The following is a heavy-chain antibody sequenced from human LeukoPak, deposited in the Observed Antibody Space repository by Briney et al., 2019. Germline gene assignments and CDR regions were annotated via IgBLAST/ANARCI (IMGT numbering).Heavy chain of an antibody. CDR2: IGHTVGST. V-gene: IGHV3-23*01. CDR1: GFIFNNFG. J-gene: IGHJ4*02. D-gene: IGHD3-10*01. CDR3: AKDPFYYGTGGPT. Sequence: GGSLRLSCTASGFIFNNFGLMWVRQAPGKGLEWVSSIGHTVGSTYYTESVKGRFIISRDSSKNTVFLRMNSLRAEDTAVYYCAKDPFYYGTGGPTWGQGTQVTVSS.